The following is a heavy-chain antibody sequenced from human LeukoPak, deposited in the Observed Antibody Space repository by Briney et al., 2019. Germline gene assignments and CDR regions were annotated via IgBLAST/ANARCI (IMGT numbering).Heavy chain of an antibody. CDR3: ARAPQVYCSITSCYIFDF. J-gene: IGHJ4*02. V-gene: IGHV4-31*03. CDR2: IYYSGST. Sequence: SETLSLTCTVSGGSISSGGYYWSWIRQHPGKGLERIGYIYYSGSTYYNPSLKSRVTISADTSKNQFSLKLSSVTAADTAVYYCARAPQVYCSITSCYIFDFWGQGTLVTVSS. D-gene: IGHD2-2*01. CDR1: GGSISSGGYY.